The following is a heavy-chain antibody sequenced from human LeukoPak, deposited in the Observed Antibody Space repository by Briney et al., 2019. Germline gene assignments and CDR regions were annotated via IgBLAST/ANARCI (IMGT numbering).Heavy chain of an antibody. J-gene: IGHJ4*02. CDR3: VSPRGFSYGYFDY. CDR2: IYYSKNT. CDR1: GGSISSSSAY. V-gene: IGHV4-39*01. Sequence: PSEALSLTCTVSGGSISSSSAYWGWVRQPPGRWPEWIGSIYYSKNTYYNPSLKSRVTISADTSKNQFSLTLGSVSATDTAVYYCVSPRGFSYGYFDYWGQGTLVTVSS. D-gene: IGHD5-18*01.